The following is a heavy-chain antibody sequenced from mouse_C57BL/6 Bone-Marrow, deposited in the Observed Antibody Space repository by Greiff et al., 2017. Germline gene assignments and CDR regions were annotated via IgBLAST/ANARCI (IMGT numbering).Heavy chain of an antibody. CDR2: INPNNGGT. CDR1: GYTFTDYY. D-gene: IGHD1-1*01. V-gene: IGHV1-26*01. J-gene: IGHJ1*03. CDR3: ARSGYYYGSSYVRYFDV. Sequence: VQLQQSGPELVKPGASVKISCKASGYTFTDYYMNWVKQSHGKSLEWIGDINPNNGGTSYNQKFKGKATLTVDKSSSTAYMELRSLTSEDSAVYYCARSGYYYGSSYVRYFDVWGTGTTVTVSS.